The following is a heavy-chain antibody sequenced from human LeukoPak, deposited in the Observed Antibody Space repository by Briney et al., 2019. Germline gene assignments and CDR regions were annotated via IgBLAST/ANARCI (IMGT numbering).Heavy chain of an antibody. CDR1: GGSFSGYY. CDR3: ARGGYDFRSGYGNWFDP. D-gene: IGHD3-3*01. V-gene: IGHV4-34*01. J-gene: IGHJ5*02. Sequence: SETLSLTCAVYGGSFSGYYWSWIRQPPGKGLEWIGEINHSGSTNYNPSLKSRVTISVDTSKNQFSLKLSSVTAADTAVYYCARGGYDFRSGYGNWFDPWGQGTLVTVSS. CDR2: INHSGST.